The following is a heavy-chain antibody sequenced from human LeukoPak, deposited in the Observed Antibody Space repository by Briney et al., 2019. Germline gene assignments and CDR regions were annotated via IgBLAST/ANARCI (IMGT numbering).Heavy chain of an antibody. D-gene: IGHD2-8*01. J-gene: IGHJ4*02. CDR1: GYTFTGYY. CDR2: INPNSGGT. V-gene: IGHV1-2*02. Sequence: ASVKVSCKASGYTFTGYYMHWVRQAPGQGLEWMGWINPNSGGTNCAQKFQGRVTMTRDTSISTAYMELSRLRSDDTAVYYCARDSDIVLMVYALRYWGQGTLVTVSS. CDR3: ARDSDIVLMVYALRY.